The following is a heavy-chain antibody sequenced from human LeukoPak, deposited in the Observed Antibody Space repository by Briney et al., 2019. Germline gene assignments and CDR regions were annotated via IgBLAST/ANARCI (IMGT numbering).Heavy chain of an antibody. D-gene: IGHD1-1*01. CDR2: VDPEDGED. J-gene: IGHJ3*02. V-gene: IGHV1-69-2*01. Sequence: GASVKVSCKSSGYTFIDYFMHWVQQAPGKGLEWMGRVDPEDGEDRYAEKFQGRVTITADTSTGTAYMELSSLRSDDTAVYYCATGYKYGRDAFDIWGQGTMVTVSS. CDR3: ATGYKYGRDAFDI. CDR1: GYTFIDYF.